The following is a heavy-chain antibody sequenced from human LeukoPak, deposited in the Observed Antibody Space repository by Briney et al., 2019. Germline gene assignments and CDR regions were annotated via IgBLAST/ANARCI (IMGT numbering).Heavy chain of an antibody. V-gene: IGHV4-59*12. D-gene: IGHD1-1*01. Sequence: SETLSLTCTVSGGSISNKYWSWIRQPPGKGLEWIGYIYYSGSTNYNPSLKSRVTISLDTSKNQFSLKLSSVTAADTAVYYCARGERGPPGNWGQGTLVTVSS. CDR3: ARGERGPPGN. CDR2: IYYSGST. J-gene: IGHJ4*02. CDR1: GGSISNKY.